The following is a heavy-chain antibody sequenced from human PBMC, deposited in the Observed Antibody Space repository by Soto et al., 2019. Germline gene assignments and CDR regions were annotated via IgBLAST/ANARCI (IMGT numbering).Heavy chain of an antibody. J-gene: IGHJ4*02. Sequence: QVQLQESGPGLVKPSQTLSLTCTVSGGSISSGDYYRSWIRQPPGKGVEWIGYIYYSGSTYYNPSLKSRVTKSVDTSKNQFSLKLSSVTAADTAVYYCASAPTYYYDISGYPPGGPLDYWVQGTLFTVSS. CDR1: GGSISSGDYY. V-gene: IGHV4-30-4*01. CDR2: IYYSGST. D-gene: IGHD3-22*01. CDR3: ASAPTYYYDISGYPPGGPLDY.